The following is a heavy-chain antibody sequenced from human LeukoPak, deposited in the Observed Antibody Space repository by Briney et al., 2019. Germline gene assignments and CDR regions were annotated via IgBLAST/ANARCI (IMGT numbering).Heavy chain of an antibody. D-gene: IGHD1-26*01. Sequence: GGSLRLSCEASGFTFNNFGMHWVRQAPGKGLEGVAFIGYDESKKYYADTVKGRFTLSRENSKNTLYLQMSSLRAEDTAVYYCARLWSPVESTTEFFDYWGQGTLVTVSS. V-gene: IGHV3-30*12. CDR1: GFTFNNFG. CDR2: IGYDESKK. J-gene: IGHJ4*02. CDR3: ARLWSPVESTTEFFDY.